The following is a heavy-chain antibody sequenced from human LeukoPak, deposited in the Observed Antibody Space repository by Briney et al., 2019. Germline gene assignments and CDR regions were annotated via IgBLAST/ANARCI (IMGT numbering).Heavy chain of an antibody. CDR1: GFTFSGPA. V-gene: IGHV3-73*01. CDR3: TRNLRWLGQEGDYYYYYIEV. J-gene: IGHJ6*03. Sequence: GGSLRLSCAASGFTFSGPAMHWVRQASGKGLEWVGRIRSKANSYATAYAASVKGRFTISRDDSKNTAYLQMNSLKTEDTAVYYCTRNLRWLGQEGDYYYYYIEVWGKGNKVNVFS. CDR2: IRSKANSYAT. D-gene: IGHD3-16*01.